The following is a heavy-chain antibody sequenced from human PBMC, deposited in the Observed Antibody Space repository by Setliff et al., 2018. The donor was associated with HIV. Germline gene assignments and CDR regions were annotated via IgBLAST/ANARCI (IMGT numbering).Heavy chain of an antibody. CDR1: GGSISSGSYY. V-gene: IGHV4-61*02. J-gene: IGHJ4*02. CDR2: ISTSGST. D-gene: IGHD2-8*02. CDR3: ARQESYGNGGLYYFDY. Sequence: SETLSLTCTVSGGSISSGSYYWSWIRQPAGKGLEWIGRISTSGSTNYNPSLKSRVTISVDTSKNQFSLKLSSVTAADTAVYYCARQESYGNGGLYYFDYWGQGTLVTVSS.